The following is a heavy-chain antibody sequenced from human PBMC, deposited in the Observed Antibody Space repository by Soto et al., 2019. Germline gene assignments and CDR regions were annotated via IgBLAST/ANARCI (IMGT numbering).Heavy chain of an antibody. CDR3: ARENYGDYDFSDY. J-gene: IGHJ4*02. D-gene: IGHD4-17*01. CDR2: ISSSGSTI. Sequence: VQLVESGGGLVQPGGSLRLSCAASGFTFSDHYMDWVRQAPGKGLEWVSYISSSGSTIYYADSVKGRFTISRDNAKNSLYLQMNSLRAEDTAVYYCARENYGDYDFSDYWGQGTLVTVSS. V-gene: IGHV3-11*01. CDR1: GFTFSDHY.